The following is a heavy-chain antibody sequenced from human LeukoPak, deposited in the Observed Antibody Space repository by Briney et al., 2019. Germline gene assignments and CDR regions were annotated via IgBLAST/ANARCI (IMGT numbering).Heavy chain of an antibody. J-gene: IGHJ4*02. Sequence: GASVKVSCKASGYTFTSYGISWVRQAPGQGLEWMGWINPNSGGTTYAQNFQGRVTMTRDTSISTGYMELSRLRSDDTAVYYCARYREVGATVDYWGQGTLVTVSS. V-gene: IGHV1-2*02. CDR2: INPNSGGT. CDR1: GYTFTSYG. D-gene: IGHD1-26*01. CDR3: ARYREVGATVDY.